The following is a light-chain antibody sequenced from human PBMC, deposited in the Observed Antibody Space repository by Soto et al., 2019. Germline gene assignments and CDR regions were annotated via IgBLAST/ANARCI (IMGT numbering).Light chain of an antibody. Sequence: QSALTQPPSASGSPGQSVTISCTGTFNDVGGYNYVSWYQQHPGKAPKLMIYEVNKRPSGVPDRFSGSKSGNTASLTVSGLQAEDEADYYCSSYAGSSNVFGTGTKVTVL. J-gene: IGLJ1*01. CDR1: FNDVGGYNY. CDR3: SSYAGSSNV. CDR2: EVN. V-gene: IGLV2-8*01.